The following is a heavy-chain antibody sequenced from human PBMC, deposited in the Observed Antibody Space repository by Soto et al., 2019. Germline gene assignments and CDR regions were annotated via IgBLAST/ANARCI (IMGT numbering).Heavy chain of an antibody. Sequence: EVQLLESGGGLVQPGGSLRLSSAASGFTFSSFGMSWVRQAPGKGLEWVSAISASGGLYYADSVKGRFTVSRDNSRNTVYLQMSSLRVEDTAIYFCAKDRRAMDHWGQGTLVTVSS. J-gene: IGHJ4*02. CDR2: ISASGGL. D-gene: IGHD5-18*01. V-gene: IGHV3-23*01. CDR3: AKDRRAMDH. CDR1: GFTFSSFG.